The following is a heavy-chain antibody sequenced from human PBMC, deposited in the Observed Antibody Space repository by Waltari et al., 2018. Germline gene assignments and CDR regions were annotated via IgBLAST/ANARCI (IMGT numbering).Heavy chain of an antibody. CDR2: IYPSAST. Sequence: QVQLQQWGAGLLKPSETLALTCAVYGETFSGHYWSWIRQSPGKGLGWIGGIYPSASTNSNPSLKSRVTISVDMTRKRVSLQLTSVTAADAAVYYCARSIASAGPWGLDYWGQGTRVTVSS. D-gene: IGHD6-19*01. CDR3: ARSIASAGPWGLDY. CDR1: GETFSGHY. J-gene: IGHJ4*02. V-gene: IGHV4-34*01.